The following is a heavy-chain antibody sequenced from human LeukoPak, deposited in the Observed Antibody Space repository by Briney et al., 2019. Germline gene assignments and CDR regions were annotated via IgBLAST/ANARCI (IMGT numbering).Heavy chain of an antibody. V-gene: IGHV3-48*03. CDR2: ISSSGSTI. D-gene: IGHD1-14*01. CDR3: ARAYGGEPNDY. Sequence: QPGGSLRLSCAASGFTFSSYDMNWVRQAPGKGLEWVSYISSSGSTIYYADPVKGRFTISRDNAKNSLYLQMNSLRAEDTAVYYCARAYGGEPNDYWGQGTLVTVSS. J-gene: IGHJ4*02. CDR1: GFTFSSYD.